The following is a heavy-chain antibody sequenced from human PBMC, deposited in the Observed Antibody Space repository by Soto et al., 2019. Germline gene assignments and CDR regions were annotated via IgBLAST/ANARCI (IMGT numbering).Heavy chain of an antibody. V-gene: IGHV3-21*01. CDR2: ISSSSSYI. J-gene: IGHJ5*02. Sequence: EVQLVESGGGLVKPGGSLRLSCAASGFTFSSYSMNWVRQAPGKGLEWVSSISSSSSYIYYADSVKGRFTISRDNAKNSLYLQMNSLRAEDTAVYYCARNKEDYDFWSGYSDNWFDPWGQGTLVTVS. CDR1: GFTFSSYS. D-gene: IGHD3-3*01. CDR3: ARNKEDYDFWSGYSDNWFDP.